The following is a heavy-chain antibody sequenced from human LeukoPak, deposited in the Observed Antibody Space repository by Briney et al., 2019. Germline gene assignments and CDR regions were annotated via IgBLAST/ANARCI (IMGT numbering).Heavy chain of an antibody. V-gene: IGHV4-34*01. J-gene: IGHJ4*02. CDR2: INHSGST. D-gene: IGHD2-2*01. CDR1: GGSFSGYY. Sequence: PSETLSLACAVYGGSFSGYYWSWIRQPPGKGLEWIGEINHSGSTNYNPSLKSRVTISVDTSKNQLSLKLSSVTAADTAVYYCARTSGVDYCSSTSCYYDYWGQGTLVTVSS. CDR3: ARTSGVDYCSSTSCYYDY.